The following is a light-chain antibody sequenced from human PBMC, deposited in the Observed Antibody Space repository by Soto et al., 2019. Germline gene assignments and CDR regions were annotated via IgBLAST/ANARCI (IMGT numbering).Light chain of an antibody. Sequence: DIQMTQSPSSLSASVGDRVTITCRASQGIRNDLGWYQQTRGRAPKFXIYDASSLESGVPSRFSVSGAGTECTRTITSLQPDDVATYYCQQYSTYSWTFGQGTKVDIK. CDR3: QQYSTYSWT. V-gene: IGKV1-17*01. CDR1: QGIRND. CDR2: DAS. J-gene: IGKJ1*01.